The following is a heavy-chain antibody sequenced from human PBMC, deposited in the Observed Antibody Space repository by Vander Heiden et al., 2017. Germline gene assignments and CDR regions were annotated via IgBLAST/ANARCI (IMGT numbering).Heavy chain of an antibody. D-gene: IGHD3-22*01. Sequence: QVQLQESGPGLVTSSGTLSLTCAVSGGSISSSNWGSWVRQPPGKGLEWIGDIYHSGSTNYNPSLKSRVTISVDKSKNQFSLRLSSVTAADTAVYYCARERPRTYFYDSSAFYSDDWGQGTLVTVSS. CDR3: ARERPRTYFYDSSAFYSDD. CDR1: GGSISSSNW. CDR2: IYHSGST. V-gene: IGHV4-4*02. J-gene: IGHJ4*02.